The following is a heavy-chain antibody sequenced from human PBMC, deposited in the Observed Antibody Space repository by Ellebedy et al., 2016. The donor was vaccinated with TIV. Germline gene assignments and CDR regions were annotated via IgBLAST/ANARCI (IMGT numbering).Heavy chain of an antibody. D-gene: IGHD5-24*01. CDR2: LSGSGGHT. J-gene: IGHJ6*02. Sequence: GESLKISCAASGITFSSYAMSWVRQAPGKGLEWVSSLSGSGGHTYYADSVKGRFTISRDNSKNTLYLQMNSLRAEDTAVYYCAKEFEWLSINTFVMDVWGQGTTVTVSS. CDR3: AKEFEWLSINTFVMDV. V-gene: IGHV3-23*01. CDR1: GITFSSYA.